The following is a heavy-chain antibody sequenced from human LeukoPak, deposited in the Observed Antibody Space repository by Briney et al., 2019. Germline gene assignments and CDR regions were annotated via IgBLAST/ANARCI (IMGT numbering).Heavy chain of an antibody. V-gene: IGHV3-21*04. CDR3: ARSRNNIVGAYYFDY. Sequence: GGSLRLSCAASGFTFSHYTMNWVRQAPGKGLEWVSSVSSRSSNIYYADSVKGRFTISRDNSKNTLYLQMNSLRAEDTAVYYCARSRNNIVGAYYFDYWGQGTLVTVSS. CDR2: VSSRSSNI. CDR1: GFTFSHYT. D-gene: IGHD1-26*01. J-gene: IGHJ4*02.